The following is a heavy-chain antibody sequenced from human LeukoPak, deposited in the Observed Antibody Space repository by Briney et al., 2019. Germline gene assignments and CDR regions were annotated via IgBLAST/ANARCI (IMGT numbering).Heavy chain of an antibody. CDR1: GGSFSGYY. V-gene: IGHV4-34*01. J-gene: IGHJ5*02. Sequence: SETLSLTCAVYGGSFSGYYWSWIRQPPGKGLEWIGEINHSGSTNYNPSLKSRVTISVDTSKNQFSLKLSSVTAADTAVYYCARRSERRIAAAGRGNWFDPWGQGTLVTVSS. D-gene: IGHD6-13*01. CDR2: INHSGST. CDR3: ARRSERRIAAAGRGNWFDP.